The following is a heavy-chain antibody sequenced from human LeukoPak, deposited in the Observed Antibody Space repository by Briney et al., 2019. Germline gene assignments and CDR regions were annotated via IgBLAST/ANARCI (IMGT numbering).Heavy chain of an antibody. J-gene: IGHJ4*02. V-gene: IGHV3-74*01. Sequence: GGSLRLSCAASGFTFSSYWMHWVRQVPGKGLVWVSRIKTDGSTTDYADSVQGRFTISRDNSKSTLCLQMNSLRAEDTAVYYCAKQLGYCSDGSCYFPYWGQGTLVTVSS. CDR3: AKQLGYCSDGSCYFPY. D-gene: IGHD2-15*01. CDR2: IKTDGSTT. CDR1: GFTFSSYW.